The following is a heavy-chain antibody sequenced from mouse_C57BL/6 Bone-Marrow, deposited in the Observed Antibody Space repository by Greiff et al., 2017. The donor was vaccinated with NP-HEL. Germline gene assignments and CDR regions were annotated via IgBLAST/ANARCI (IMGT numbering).Heavy chain of an antibody. CDR1: GYTFTDYY. Sequence: VQLQQSGPVLVKPGASVKMSCKASGYTFTDYYMNWVKQSHGKSLEWIGVINPYNGGTSYNQKFKGKATLTVDKSSSTAYMELNSLTSEDSAVYYCARWTYYYGSSLWFAYWGQGTLVTVSA. CDR2: INPYNGGT. D-gene: IGHD1-1*01. CDR3: ARWTYYYGSSLWFAY. J-gene: IGHJ3*01. V-gene: IGHV1-19*01.